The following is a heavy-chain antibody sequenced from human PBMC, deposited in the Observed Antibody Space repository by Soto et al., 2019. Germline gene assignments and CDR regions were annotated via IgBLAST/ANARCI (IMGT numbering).Heavy chain of an antibody. CDR2: LIPIFGTA. V-gene: IGHV1-69*06. CDR3: ARDLGGGGIGGSRYCGDWYHGMGV. D-gene: IGHD2-15*01. CDR1: GGTFGSYA. Sequence: SVKVFCKASGGTFGSYALSWVRQAPGQGREWMGGLIPIFGTANYAQKFQGRVTMTADKSTSTAYMELSILRSEDTAVYYCARDLGGGGIGGSRYCGDWYHGMGVGGQGTTVTVSS. J-gene: IGHJ6*02.